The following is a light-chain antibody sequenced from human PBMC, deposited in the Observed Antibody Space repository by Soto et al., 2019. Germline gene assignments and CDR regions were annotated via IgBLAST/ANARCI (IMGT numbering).Light chain of an antibody. J-gene: IGLJ1*01. V-gene: IGLV1-40*01. CDR3: QSYDNSLTDYNV. CDR1: SSNIASFE. CDR2: DTS. Sequence: QSVLTQPPAVSGAPGQRGTISCTGSSSNIASFEVHWYQQLPGTAPKLLIYDTSNRPSGVPDRFSGSKSGTSASLAITGLQAEDEADYYCQSYDNSLTDYNVFGTGTKLTVL.